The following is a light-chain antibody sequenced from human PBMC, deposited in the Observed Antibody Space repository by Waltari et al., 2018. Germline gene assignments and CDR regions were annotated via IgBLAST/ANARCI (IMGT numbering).Light chain of an antibody. Sequence: EIVLTQSPGTLSLSPGESATLSCRTSQSVSSSYIAWYQQTPGQPPRLLIYGASSRATGIPDRFSGSGSGTDFTLTINRLEPEDFAVYYCQQYGGSPKLTFGGGTRVEIK. CDR2: GAS. V-gene: IGKV3-20*01. J-gene: IGKJ4*01. CDR1: QSVSSSY. CDR3: QQYGGSPKLT.